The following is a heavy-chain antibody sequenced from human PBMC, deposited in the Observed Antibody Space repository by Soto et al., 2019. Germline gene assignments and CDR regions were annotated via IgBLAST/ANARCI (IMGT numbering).Heavy chain of an antibody. V-gene: IGHV4-4*02. CDR3: ARSNSGNYYEVFDY. CDR2: IYHSGST. CDR1: GGSISSINW. J-gene: IGHJ4*02. D-gene: IGHD1-26*01. Sequence: SETLSLTCAVFGGSISSINWWSWVRQPPGKGLEWIGEIYHSGSTNYNPSLKSRVTISVDKSKNQFSLKLSSVTAADTALYYCARSNSGNYYEVFDYWGQGTLVTVSS.